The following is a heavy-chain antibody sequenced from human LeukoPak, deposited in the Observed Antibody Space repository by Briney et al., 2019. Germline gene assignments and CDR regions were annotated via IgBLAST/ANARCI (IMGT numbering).Heavy chain of an antibody. V-gene: IGHV3-23*01. CDR3: AKMPVSYSSGWSNFDY. Sequence: GGSLRLSCAAPGFTFSSYSMSWVRQAPGRGLERVSGISGSGGSTYYADSVKGRFTISRDNSRNTLYLQMNSLRAEDTALYYCAKMPVSYSSGWSNFDYWGQGTLVTVSS. D-gene: IGHD6-19*01. J-gene: IGHJ4*02. CDR2: ISGSGGST. CDR1: GFTFSSYS.